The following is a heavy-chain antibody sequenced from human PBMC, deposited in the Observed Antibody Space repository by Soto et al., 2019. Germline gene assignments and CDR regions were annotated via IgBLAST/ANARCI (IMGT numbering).Heavy chain of an antibody. V-gene: IGHV3-33*01. J-gene: IGHJ4*02. Sequence: LXLSCAASGFTFNTYGMHWVRQAPGKGLEWVAVIWYDGSLKYYADSVKGRFTISRDNSKNTLYLQINSLRAEDTAVYYCARDRGYTYGPPTYWGQGTLVTASS. CDR1: GFTFNTYG. CDR2: IWYDGSLK. CDR3: ARDRGYTYGPPTY. D-gene: IGHD5-18*01.